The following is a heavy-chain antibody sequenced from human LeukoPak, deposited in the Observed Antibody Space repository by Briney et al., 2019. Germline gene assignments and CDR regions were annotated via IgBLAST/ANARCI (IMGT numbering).Heavy chain of an antibody. CDR3: ARVRDGYQGSYMDV. D-gene: IGHD5-24*01. Sequence: PSETLSLTCTASGDSISSYYWSWIRQPPGKGLEWIGYIYYSGSTKYNPSLKSRVTISIDTSKNQFSLKLTSVTAADTAVYYCARVRDGYQGSYMDVWGKGTTVTVSS. CDR2: IYYSGST. V-gene: IGHV4-59*01. CDR1: GDSISSYY. J-gene: IGHJ6*03.